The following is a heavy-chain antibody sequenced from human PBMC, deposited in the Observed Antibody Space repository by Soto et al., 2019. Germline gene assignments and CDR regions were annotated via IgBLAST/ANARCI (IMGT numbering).Heavy chain of an antibody. J-gene: IGHJ6*02. CDR2: IDSSSSHT. CDR1: GFTFSDYY. D-gene: IGHD6-19*01. CDR3: ARDLSRWIYGLDV. Sequence: GGSLRLSCAASGFTFSDYYMNWFRQAPGQGLEWLSYIDSSSSHTEYADSVKGRFSITRDNANNLLYLHMNSLSAEDTAVYYCARDLSRWIYGLDVCGQGTTVTVSS. V-gene: IGHV3-11*06.